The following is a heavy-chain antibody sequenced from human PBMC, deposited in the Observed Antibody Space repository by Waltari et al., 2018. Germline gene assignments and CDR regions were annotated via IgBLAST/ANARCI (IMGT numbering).Heavy chain of an antibody. CDR3: ARGALGVVVPAAIRGRRDWFDP. V-gene: IGHV4-34*01. CDR1: GGSFSGYY. CDR2: INHSGST. D-gene: IGHD2-2*02. Sequence: QVQLQQWGAGLLKPSETLSLTCAVYGGSFSGYYWSWIRQPPGKGLEWIGEINHSGSTNYNPSLKSRVTISVDTSKNQFSLKLSSVTAADTAVYYCARGALGVVVPAAIRGRRDWFDPWGQGTLVTVSS. J-gene: IGHJ5*02.